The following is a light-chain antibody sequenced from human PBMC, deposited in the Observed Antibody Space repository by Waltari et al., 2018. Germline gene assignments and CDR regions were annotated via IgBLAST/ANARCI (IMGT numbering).Light chain of an antibody. CDR1: QSVSSN. V-gene: IGKV3-15*01. CDR3: HQYNNWPPIT. CDR2: GAS. Sequence: EIVLTQSPATLSVSPGERATLSCRASQSVSSNLAWYQQKPVQPPRLLISGASTRAAGIPARFSGSGSATEFTLTISSLQSEDFAVYYCHQYNNWPPITFGQGTRLEIK. J-gene: IGKJ5*01.